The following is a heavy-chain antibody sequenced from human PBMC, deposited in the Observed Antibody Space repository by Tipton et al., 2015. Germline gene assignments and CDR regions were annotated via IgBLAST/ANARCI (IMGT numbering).Heavy chain of an antibody. V-gene: IGHV3-7*01. Sequence: SLRLSCAASGFTFSGYEMNWVRQSPAKGLEWVANIKYDGSEKYYVDSVKGRFTTSRDNAEKSLDLQMNSLRAEDTAVYYCSRVGEAWGQGTLVTVSS. D-gene: IGHD3-16*01. CDR2: IKYDGSEK. CDR1: GFTFSGYE. J-gene: IGHJ4*02. CDR3: SRVGEA.